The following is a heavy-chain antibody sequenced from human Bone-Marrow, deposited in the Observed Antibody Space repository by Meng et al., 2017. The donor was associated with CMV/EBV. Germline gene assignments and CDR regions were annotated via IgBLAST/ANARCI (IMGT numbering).Heavy chain of an antibody. V-gene: IGHV3-30-3*01. CDR1: GFTFSSYA. D-gene: IGHD6-13*01. CDR2: ISYDGSNK. Sequence: GESLKISCAASGFTFSSYAMHWVRQAPGKGLEWVAVISYDGSNKYYADSVKGRFTISRDNSKNTLYLQMNSLRAEDTAVYYCASSRGIAAAGAFDAFDIWGPGTMVTGSS. J-gene: IGHJ3*02. CDR3: ASSRGIAAAGAFDAFDI.